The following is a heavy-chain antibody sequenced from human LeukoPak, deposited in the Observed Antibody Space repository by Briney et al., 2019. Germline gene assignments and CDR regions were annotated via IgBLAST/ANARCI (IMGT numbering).Heavy chain of an antibody. CDR2: INPNSGGT. J-gene: IGHJ4*02. D-gene: IGHD3-22*01. CDR3: ARDRVGSAHYDSSGYYLPTDY. CDR1: GYTFIGHY. Sequence: ASVKVSCKASGYTFIGHYMHWVRQAPGQGLEWMGWINPNSGGTNYAQKFQGRVTMTRDTSISTAYMELSRLRSDDTAVYYCARDRVGSAHYDSSGYYLPTDYWGQGTLVTVSS. V-gene: IGHV1-2*02.